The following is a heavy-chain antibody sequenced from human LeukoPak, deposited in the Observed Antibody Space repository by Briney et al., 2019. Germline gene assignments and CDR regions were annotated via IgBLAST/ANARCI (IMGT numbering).Heavy chain of an antibody. CDR2: ISSSSSTK. J-gene: IGHJ3*02. D-gene: IGHD3/OR15-3a*01. Sequence: GGSLGLSCAASGFSLSNYNMNWVRQAPGKGLEWVSYISSSSSTKNYADSVKGRFTVSRDNAWNSLYLQMNSLRAEDTAVYYCARLMDRARRDAFDIWGQGTMVTVSS. V-gene: IGHV3-48*01. CDR1: GFSLSNYN. CDR3: ARLMDRARRDAFDI.